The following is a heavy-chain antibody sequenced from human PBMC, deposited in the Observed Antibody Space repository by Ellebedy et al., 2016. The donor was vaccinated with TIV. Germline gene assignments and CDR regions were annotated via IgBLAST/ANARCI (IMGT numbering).Heavy chain of an antibody. V-gene: IGHV4-59*12. D-gene: IGHD5-18*01. J-gene: IGHJ6*02. Sequence: GSLRLSXSVSGGSISSFYWAWIRQPPGKGLDYIGYVYFSGATNYNPSLKSRVAISVNTSKNQFSLKLSSVTAADTAVYYCARRTWTQLYGLDVWGQGTTVTVSS. CDR2: VYFSGAT. CDR3: ARRTWTQLYGLDV. CDR1: GGSISSFY.